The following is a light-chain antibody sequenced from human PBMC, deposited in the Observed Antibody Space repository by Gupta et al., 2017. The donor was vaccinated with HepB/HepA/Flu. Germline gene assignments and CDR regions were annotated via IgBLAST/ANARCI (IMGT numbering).Light chain of an antibody. CDR3: QSADSSGAMCV. J-gene: IGLJ1*01. CDR1: ALADQY. CDR2: LDK. V-gene: IGLV3-25*02. Sequence: SSELPQPPSVSVSPGQTAIITCSGDALADQYSFWFQQRPGQAPLLIISLDKKRPSGIPERFSGSNSGTTATLTISGVQAEEEADYYCQSADSSGAMCVFGPGTWVSVL.